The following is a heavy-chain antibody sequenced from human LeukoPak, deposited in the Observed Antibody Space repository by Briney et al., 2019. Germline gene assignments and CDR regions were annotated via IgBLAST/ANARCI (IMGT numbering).Heavy chain of an antibody. CDR1: GGSISSYY. CDR3: ARDLYYYDSSSYYLFDY. Sequence: PSETLSLTCTVSGGSISSYYWSWIRQPPGKGLEWIGYIYYSGSTNYNPSLKSRVTISIDTSKNQFSLKLRFVTAADTAVYYCARDLYYYDSSSYYLFDYWGQGTLVTVSS. CDR2: IYYSGST. V-gene: IGHV4-59*12. J-gene: IGHJ4*02. D-gene: IGHD3-22*01.